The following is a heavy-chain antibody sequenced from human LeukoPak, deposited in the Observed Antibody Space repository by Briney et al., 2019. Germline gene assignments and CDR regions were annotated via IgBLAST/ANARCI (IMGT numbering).Heavy chain of an antibody. CDR2: IYYSGST. CDR1: GGSISSYY. V-gene: IGHV4-59*01. D-gene: IGHD1-26*01. CDR3: ARESWDPLSRVRAFDI. J-gene: IGHJ3*02. Sequence: SETLSLTCTVSGGSISSYYWSWIRQPPGKGLEWIGYIYYSGSTNYNPSLKSRVTISVDTSKNQFSLKLSSVTAADTAVYYCARESWDPLSRVRAFDIWGQGTMATVSS.